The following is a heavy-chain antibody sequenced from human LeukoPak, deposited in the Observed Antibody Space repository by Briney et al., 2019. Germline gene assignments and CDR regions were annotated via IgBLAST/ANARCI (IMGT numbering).Heavy chain of an antibody. V-gene: IGHV1-2*02. D-gene: IGHD6-6*01. Sequence: ASVKVSCKASGYTFTDYYMHWVRQAPGQGLEWMGWIGPNSGGTNYAQKFQGRVTMTRDSSISTAYMELTRLISDDTAVYYCARSNVAVRRGDNWFDPWGQGTLVTVSS. CDR2: IGPNSGGT. J-gene: IGHJ5*02. CDR1: GYTFTDYY. CDR3: ARSNVAVRRGDNWFDP.